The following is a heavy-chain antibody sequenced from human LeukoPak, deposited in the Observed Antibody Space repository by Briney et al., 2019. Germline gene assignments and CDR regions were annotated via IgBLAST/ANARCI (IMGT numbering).Heavy chain of an antibody. V-gene: IGHV3-23*01. CDR1: GFSFDQYA. CDR3: AKCSSSYGNDALDI. D-gene: IGHD3-16*01. CDR2: ISGGGAKT. J-gene: IGHJ3*02. Sequence: PGGSLRLSCAASGFSFDQYAMNWVRQAPGKGLEWVSFISGGGAKTFYADSVKGRFSISRGNSKNTVYLHMNSLRAEDTAIYYCAKCSSSYGNDALDIWGQGTMVTVSS.